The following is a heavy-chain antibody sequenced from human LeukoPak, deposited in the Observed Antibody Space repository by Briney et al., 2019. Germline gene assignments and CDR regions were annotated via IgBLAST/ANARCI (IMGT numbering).Heavy chain of an antibody. V-gene: IGHV4-31*03. CDR3: AREKTSRTGVGP. J-gene: IGHJ5*02. CDR1: GGSISSGGYY. D-gene: IGHD6-13*01. Sequence: PSENLSLTCTVSGGSISSGGYYWSWIRQHPGKGLEWIGYIYYSGSTYYNPSLKSRVTISVDTSKNQFSLKLSSVTAADTAVYYCAREKTSRTGVGPWGQGTLVTVSS. CDR2: IYYSGST.